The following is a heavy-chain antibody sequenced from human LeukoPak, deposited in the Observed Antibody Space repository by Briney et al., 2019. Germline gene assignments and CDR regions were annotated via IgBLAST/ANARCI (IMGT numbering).Heavy chain of an antibody. Sequence: SETLSLTCAVYGGSFSGYYWSWIRQPPGKGLEWIGEINHSGSTNYNPSLKSRVTISVDTSKNQFSLKLSSVTAADTAVYYCARDFGDPSVVAATRDYYYYGMDVWGQGTTVTVSS. CDR1: GGSFSGYY. V-gene: IGHV4-34*01. CDR2: INHSGST. J-gene: IGHJ6*02. CDR3: ARDFGDPSVVAATRDYYYYGMDV. D-gene: IGHD2-15*01.